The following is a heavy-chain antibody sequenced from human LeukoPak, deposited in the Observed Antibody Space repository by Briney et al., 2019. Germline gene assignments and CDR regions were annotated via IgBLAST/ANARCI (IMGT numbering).Heavy chain of an antibody. V-gene: IGHV3-48*02. CDR1: VFTLSSYG. CDR3: ARDGVLRHFDWLYYFDY. J-gene: IGHJ4*02. Sequence: GGSLRLSCAASVFTLSSYGMYWVRQALGKGVGGVSYISSSGSTKYYADSVKGRFTLSRENTKNSLYLQVNSQIDEDTAVYYCARDGVLRHFDWLYYFDYWGQGTLVTVPS. CDR2: ISSSGSTK. D-gene: IGHD3-9*01.